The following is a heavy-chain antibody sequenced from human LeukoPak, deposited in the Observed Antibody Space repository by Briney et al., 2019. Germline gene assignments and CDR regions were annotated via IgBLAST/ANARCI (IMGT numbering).Heavy chain of an antibody. Sequence: PGGSLRLSCAASGFTFSSYAMSWVRQAPGKGLEWVSAISGSGGSTYYADSVKGRFTISRDNSKNTLYLQMNSLRAEDTAVYYCAKVPDFWSGVHWYFDLWGRGTLVTVSS. D-gene: IGHD3-3*01. V-gene: IGHV3-23*01. CDR3: AKVPDFWSGVHWYFDL. J-gene: IGHJ2*01. CDR1: GFTFSSYA. CDR2: ISGSGGST.